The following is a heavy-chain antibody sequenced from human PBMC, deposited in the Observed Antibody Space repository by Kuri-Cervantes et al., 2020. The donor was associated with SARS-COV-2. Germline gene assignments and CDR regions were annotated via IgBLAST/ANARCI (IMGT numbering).Heavy chain of an antibody. J-gene: IGHJ4*02. CDR2: ITPLFGAT. CDR1: GGSFNNYG. CDR3: ARGTGTKPGLGYFDS. V-gene: IGHV1-69*06. D-gene: IGHD1-7*01. Sequence: SVKVSCKGSGGSFNNYGINFVRQVPGQGLEWVGGITPLFGATDNAQKFKGRVTFTADKSTNTAYMELGSLKSDDTAVYNCARGTGTKPGLGYFDSWGQGTLVTVSS.